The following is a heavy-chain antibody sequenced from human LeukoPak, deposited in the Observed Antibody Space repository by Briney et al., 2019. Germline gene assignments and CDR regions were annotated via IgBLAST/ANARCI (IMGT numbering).Heavy chain of an antibody. V-gene: IGHV3-7*01. J-gene: IGHJ4*02. Sequence: GGSLRLSCAASGFTFSKYWMSWVRQAPGKGLEWVANINEDGSDKYYVDSVKGRFTISRDNAKKSLYLQMNSLRGEDTAVYYCARESLAGPFDCWGQGTLVAVSS. CDR1: GFTFSKYW. D-gene: IGHD6-19*01. CDR2: INEDGSDK. CDR3: ARESLAGPFDC.